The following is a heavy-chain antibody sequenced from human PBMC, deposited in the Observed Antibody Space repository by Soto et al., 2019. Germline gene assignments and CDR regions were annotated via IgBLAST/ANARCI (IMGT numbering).Heavy chain of an antibody. V-gene: IGHV5-51*01. D-gene: IGHD2-21*02. CDR2: VYPGNSDT. J-gene: IGHJ4*02. CDR1: GYSSISYW. Sequence: EVQLVQSGAEVKKTGESLKISCKASGYSSISYWIAWVRQMPGTGLEWMGIVYPGNSDTRYSPSFQGQVTISVDKSITTAYLQWSSLKASDSAMYYCARRRSLAYCGADCYSMDYWGQGTLVTVSS. CDR3: ARRRSLAYCGADCYSMDY.